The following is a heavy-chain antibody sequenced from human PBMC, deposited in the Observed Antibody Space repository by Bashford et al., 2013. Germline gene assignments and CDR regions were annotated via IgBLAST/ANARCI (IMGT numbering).Heavy chain of an antibody. CDR1: DHS. Sequence: DHSRRWIRQPPGKGLEWVGRIRKKVNSYTTVYAASVKGRFTVSRDDSKNSLYLQMNSLKTEDTAVYYCTTDPYTGYVWGQGATVTVSS. V-gene: IGHV3-72*01. CDR2: IRKKVNSYTT. D-gene: IGHD4-11*01. J-gene: IGHJ6*02. CDR3: TTDPYTGYV.